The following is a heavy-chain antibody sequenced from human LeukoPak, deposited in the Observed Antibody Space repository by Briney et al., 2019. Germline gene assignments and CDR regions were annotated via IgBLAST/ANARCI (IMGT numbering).Heavy chain of an antibody. D-gene: IGHD1-26*01. Sequence: GGSLRLSCAASGFTFSSYAMHWVRQAPGKGLEWVAVISYDGSNKYYADSVKGRFTISRDNAKNSLYLQMNSLRAEDTAFYYCAKDMRGRYYSGDYWGQGTLVTVSS. CDR2: ISYDGSNK. V-gene: IGHV3-30*04. CDR1: GFTFSSYA. J-gene: IGHJ4*02. CDR3: AKDMRGRYYSGDY.